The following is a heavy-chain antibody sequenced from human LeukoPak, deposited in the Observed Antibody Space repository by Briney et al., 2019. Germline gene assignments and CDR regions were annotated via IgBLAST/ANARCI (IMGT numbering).Heavy chain of an antibody. CDR1: GGSISSYY. D-gene: IGHD3-22*01. CDR2: IYHSGTT. Sequence: SETLSLTCTVSGGSISSYYWNWIRQSPGKGLEWIGFIYHSGTTNYNPSLESRVTISVDTSKNQFSLKLSSVTAADTAVYYCARREVNYYDSSGYYRLFDYWGQGTLVTVSS. V-gene: IGHV4-59*12. J-gene: IGHJ4*02. CDR3: ARREVNYYDSSGYYRLFDY.